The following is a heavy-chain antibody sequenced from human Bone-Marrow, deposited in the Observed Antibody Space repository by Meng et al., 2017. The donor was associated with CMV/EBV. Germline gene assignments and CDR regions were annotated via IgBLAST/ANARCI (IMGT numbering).Heavy chain of an antibody. CDR3: ARGVVSGAKATFFDY. V-gene: IGHV4-34*01. CDR1: GGSFSSYY. D-gene: IGHD3-10*01. CDR2: INHSGST. J-gene: IGHJ4*02. Sequence: LRLSCAVYGGSFSSYYWSWIRQPPGKGLEWIGEINHSGSTNYNPSLKSRVTISVDTSKNQFSLKLSSVTAADTAVYYCARGVVSGAKATFFDYWGQGTLVTVSS.